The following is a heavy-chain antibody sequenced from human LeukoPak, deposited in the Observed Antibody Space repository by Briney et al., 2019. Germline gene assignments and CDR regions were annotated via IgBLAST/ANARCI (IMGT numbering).Heavy chain of an antibody. D-gene: IGHD5-18*01. V-gene: IGHV4-30-2*01. CDR3: AREGYSYGYWFDP. J-gene: IGHJ5*02. Sequence: SETLSLTRTVSGASISSDGYYWSWIRQPPGKGLEWIGYIWRSGSTYYNPSLKSRVTISVDTSKNQFSLKLSSVTAADTAVYYCAREGYSYGYWFDPWGQGTLVTVSS. CDR2: IWRSGST. CDR1: GASISSDGYY.